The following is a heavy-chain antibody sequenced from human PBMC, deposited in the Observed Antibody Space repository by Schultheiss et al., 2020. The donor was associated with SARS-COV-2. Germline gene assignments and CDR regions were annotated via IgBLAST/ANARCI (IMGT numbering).Heavy chain of an antibody. V-gene: IGHV3-64*04. CDR2: ISSNGGST. CDR1: GFTFSSYA. J-gene: IGHJ4*02. D-gene: IGHD6-19*01. Sequence: GGSLRLSCSASGFTFSSYAMHWVRQAPGKGLEYVSAISSNGGSTYYADSVKDRFTISRDNSKNTLFLQMNSLKTEDTAVYFCARECVYGSWLQFDFWGQGTLVTVSS. CDR3: ARECVYGSWLQFDF.